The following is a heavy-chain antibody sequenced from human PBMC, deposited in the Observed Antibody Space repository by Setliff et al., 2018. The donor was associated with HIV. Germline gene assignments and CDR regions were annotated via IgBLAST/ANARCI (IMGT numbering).Heavy chain of an antibody. Sequence: LSLTCAVYGGSLTGYFWTWIRQRPGKGLEWVGRTRNKANGYITEYGASVQGRFTISRDNSKDSLSLQMNNLKAEDTAVYYCVRAAAGLDIWSQGIRVTVSS. J-gene: IGHJ4*02. CDR2: TRNKANGYIT. CDR1: GGSLTGYF. CDR3: VRAAAGLDI. V-gene: IGHV3-72*01.